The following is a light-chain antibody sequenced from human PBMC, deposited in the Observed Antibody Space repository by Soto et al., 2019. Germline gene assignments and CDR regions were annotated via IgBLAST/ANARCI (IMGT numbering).Light chain of an antibody. J-gene: IGKJ1*01. CDR2: GAS. CDR1: QSVSIY. CDR3: QQYDNWPLT. Sequence: EIVMTQSPASLSVSPGESATLSCRASQSVSIYLAWLQQKPGQAPRLLIYGASTRATGVPARFSGSGSGTEFTITISSLQSEDFAVYYCQQYDNWPLTFGQGTKVDIK. V-gene: IGKV3-15*01.